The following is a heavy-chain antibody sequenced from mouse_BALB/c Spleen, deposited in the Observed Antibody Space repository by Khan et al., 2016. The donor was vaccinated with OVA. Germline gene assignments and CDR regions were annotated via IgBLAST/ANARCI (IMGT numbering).Heavy chain of an antibody. D-gene: IGHD2-10*02. Sequence: EVQLVESGPGLVKPSQSLYLTCTVTGYSITTDYAWNWIRQFPGKKLECMCFISYSGNTKYNPSFKSRISITRDTSKNQFYLQLKSVTTEDTARYCCERGYGGGFDYWGQGTTLTVSS. CDR1: GYSITTDYA. CDR2: ISYSGNT. J-gene: IGHJ2*01. V-gene: IGHV3-2*02. CDR3: ERGYGGGFDY.